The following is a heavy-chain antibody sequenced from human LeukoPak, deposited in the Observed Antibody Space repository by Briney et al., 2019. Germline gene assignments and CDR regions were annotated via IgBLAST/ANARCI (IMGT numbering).Heavy chain of an antibody. CDR1: GYSFTSYW. V-gene: IGHV5-51*01. CDR2: IYPGDSDT. Sequence: GESLKISCKGSGYSFTSYWIGWVRQMPGKGLEWMGIIYPGDSDTRYSPSFQGQVTISADKFISTAYLQWSSLKASDTAMYYCARQGSSWYFPFDYWGQGTLVTVSS. J-gene: IGHJ4*02. D-gene: IGHD6-13*01. CDR3: ARQGSSWYFPFDY.